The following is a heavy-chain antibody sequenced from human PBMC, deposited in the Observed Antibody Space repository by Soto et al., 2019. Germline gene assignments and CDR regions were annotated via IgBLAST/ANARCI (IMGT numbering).Heavy chain of an antibody. CDR1: GFTLSSHT. J-gene: IGHJ6*02. V-gene: IGHV3-21*04. CDR2: ISSDSSYK. Sequence: PGESLQISCAASGFTLSSHTMNWVRQAPGKGLEWVSSISSDSSYKYYTDSVKGRFTVSRDNAKNSLYLQMDSLKASDTAMYYCARQRKVAAQGYYYYGMDVWGQGTTVTVSS. CDR3: ARQRKVAAQGYYYYGMDV. D-gene: IGHD6-25*01.